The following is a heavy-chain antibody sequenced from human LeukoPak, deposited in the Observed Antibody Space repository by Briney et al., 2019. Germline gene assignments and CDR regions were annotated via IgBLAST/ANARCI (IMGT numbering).Heavy chain of an antibody. Sequence: GGSLRLSFAASGFTFSSYAMHWVRQAPGKGLEWVAVISYDGSNKYYADSVKGRFTISRDNSKNTLYLQMNSLRAEDTAVYYCATEKGVSDIWGQGTMVTVSS. V-gene: IGHV3-30-3*01. CDR1: GFTFSSYA. J-gene: IGHJ3*02. CDR2: ISYDGSNK. D-gene: IGHD1-14*01. CDR3: ATEKGVSDI.